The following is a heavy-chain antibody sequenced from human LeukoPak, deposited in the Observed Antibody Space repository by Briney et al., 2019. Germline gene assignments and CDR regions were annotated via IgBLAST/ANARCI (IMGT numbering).Heavy chain of an antibody. CDR2: INPSGVST. J-gene: IGHJ5*02. CDR1: GYTFTSYY. CDR3: AGDYYGSGSGGGFDP. Sequence: ASVKVSCKASGYTFTSYYMHWVRQAPGQGLEWMGIINPSGVSTSYAQKFQGRVTMTRDMSTSTVYMELSSLRSEDTAVYYCAGDYYGSGSGGGFDPWGQGTLVTVSS. V-gene: IGHV1-46*01. D-gene: IGHD3-10*01.